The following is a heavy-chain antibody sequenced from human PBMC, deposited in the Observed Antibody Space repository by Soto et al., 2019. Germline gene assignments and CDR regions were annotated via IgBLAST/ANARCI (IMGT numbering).Heavy chain of an antibody. CDR2: ISSSSSYI. V-gene: IGHV3-21*01. Sequence: GGSLRLSCAASGFTFSSYSMNWVHQAPGKGLEWVSSISSSSSYIYYADSVKGRFTISRDNAKNSLYLQMNSLRAEDTAVYYCAREGYCSSTSCYSENYYMDVWGKGTTVTVSS. D-gene: IGHD2-2*01. J-gene: IGHJ6*03. CDR1: GFTFSSYS. CDR3: AREGYCSSTSCYSENYYMDV.